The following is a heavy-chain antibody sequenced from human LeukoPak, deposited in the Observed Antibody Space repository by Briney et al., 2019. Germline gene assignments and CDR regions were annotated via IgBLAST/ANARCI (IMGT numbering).Heavy chain of an antibody. D-gene: IGHD3-10*01. CDR2: IKQDGSEK. V-gene: IGHV3-7*03. CDR3: ARDISPYYYGSGRNLFDS. J-gene: IGHJ4*02. CDR1: GFTFSTYW. Sequence: GGSLRLSCAASGFTFSTYWMSWVRQAPGKGLEGVANIKQDGSEKYYVDSGKGRFTISRDKAKKSLYLQMNSLRAEDTAVYYCARDISPYYYGSGRNLFDSWGQGTLVTVSS.